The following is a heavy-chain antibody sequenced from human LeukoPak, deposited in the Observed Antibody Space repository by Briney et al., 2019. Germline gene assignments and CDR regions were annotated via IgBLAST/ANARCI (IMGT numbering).Heavy chain of an antibody. V-gene: IGHV3-30-3*01. J-gene: IGHJ2*01. CDR2: ISYDGSNK. Sequence: PGGSLRLSCAASGFTFSSYAVHWVRQAPGKGLEWVAVISYDGSNKYYADSVKGRFTIPRDNSKNTLYLQMNSLRAEDTAVYYCARDYDYGDYEPHWYFDLWGRGTLVTVSS. CDR1: GFTFSSYA. D-gene: IGHD4-17*01. CDR3: ARDYDYGDYEPHWYFDL.